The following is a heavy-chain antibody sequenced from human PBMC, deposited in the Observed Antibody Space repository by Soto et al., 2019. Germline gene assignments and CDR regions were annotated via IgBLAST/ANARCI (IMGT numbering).Heavy chain of an antibody. CDR1: GGTFSSYA. J-gene: IGHJ6*02. V-gene: IGHV1-69*01. Sequence: QVQLVQSGAEVKKPGSSVKVSCKASGGTFSSYAISWVRQAPGQGLEWMGGIIPIFGTANYAQKFQGRVTSTAGESTSRAFMELSGLRSEDTAVYYCARATMVRGVITYYGMDVWGQGTTVTVSS. CDR2: IIPIFGTA. CDR3: ARATMVRGVITYYGMDV. D-gene: IGHD3-10*01.